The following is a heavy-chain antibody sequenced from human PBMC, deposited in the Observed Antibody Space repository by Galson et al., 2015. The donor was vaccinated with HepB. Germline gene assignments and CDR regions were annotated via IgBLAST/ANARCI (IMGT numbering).Heavy chain of an antibody. CDR2: IIPIFGTA. J-gene: IGHJ3*02. CDR3: ARGPAYYYGSGASAFDI. Sequence: SVKVSCKASGGTFSNYAISWVRQAPGQGLEWMGGIIPIFGTANYAQKFQGRVTITADESTSTAYVELSSLRSEDTAVYYCARGPAYYYGSGASAFDIWGQGTMVTVSS. CDR1: GGTFSNYA. V-gene: IGHV1-69*13. D-gene: IGHD3-10*01.